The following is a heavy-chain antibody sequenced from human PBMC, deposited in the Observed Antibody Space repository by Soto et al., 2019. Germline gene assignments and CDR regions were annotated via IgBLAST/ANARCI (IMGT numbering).Heavy chain of an antibody. V-gene: IGHV5-51*01. CDR3: ARPANTVADHFDL. D-gene: IGHD4-17*01. CDR2: IYPSDSDT. CDR1: GYTFTIYW. J-gene: IGHJ4*02. Sequence: GESLKISCQASGYTFTIYWIGWVRRMPGKGLEWMGIIYPSDSDTRYSPSFQGQVTISADQSINTAYLQWDSLKASDTAIYYCARPANTVADHFDLWGQGTPVTVSS.